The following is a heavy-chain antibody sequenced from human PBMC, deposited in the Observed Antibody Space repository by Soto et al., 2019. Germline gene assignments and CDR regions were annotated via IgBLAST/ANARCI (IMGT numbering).Heavy chain of an antibody. J-gene: IGHJ3*02. Sequence: ASVKVSCKASGYTFTGYYMHWVRQAPGHGLEWMGWINPNSGGTNYEKKFQGRVTMTRDTSLSTAYMELSRPRSDDTAVYYCARALGLDAFDIRGQGTMVTVSS. V-gene: IGHV1-2*02. CDR3: ARALGLDAFDI. CDR2: INPNSGGT. CDR1: GYTFTGYY.